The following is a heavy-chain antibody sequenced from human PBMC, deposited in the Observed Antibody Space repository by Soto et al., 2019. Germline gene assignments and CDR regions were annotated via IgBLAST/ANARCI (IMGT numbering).Heavy chain of an antibody. Sequence: GGSLRLSCAASGFTFSDYYMSWIRQAPGKGLEWVSYISSSGSTIYYADSVKGRFTISRDNAKNSLYLQMNSLRAEDTAVYYCARRHYDILTGYYKCDAFDIWGQGTMVTVSS. D-gene: IGHD3-9*01. V-gene: IGHV3-11*01. CDR3: ARRHYDILTGYYKCDAFDI. CDR1: GFTFSDYY. J-gene: IGHJ3*02. CDR2: ISSSGSTI.